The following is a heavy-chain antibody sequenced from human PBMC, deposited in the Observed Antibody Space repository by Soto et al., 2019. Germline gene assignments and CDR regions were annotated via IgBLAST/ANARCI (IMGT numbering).Heavy chain of an antibody. CDR2: IYYSGST. Sequence: PSETLSLTCTFSVGCIISGGYYWSWIRQHPGKGLEWIGYIYYSGSTYYNPSLKSRVTISVDTSKNKFTLKLSSVTAADTAVYYCARECFYNTAMVDYWGQGTLVTVSS. J-gene: IGHJ4*02. D-gene: IGHD5-18*01. CDR1: VGCIISGGYY. CDR3: ARECFYNTAMVDY. V-gene: IGHV4-31*03.